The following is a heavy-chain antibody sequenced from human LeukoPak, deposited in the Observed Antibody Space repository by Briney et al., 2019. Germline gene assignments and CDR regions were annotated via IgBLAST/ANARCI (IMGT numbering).Heavy chain of an antibody. J-gene: IGHJ3*02. CDR1: GFTFSSYW. V-gene: IGHV3-7*01. CDR3: ASCIAAAGTSSDDAFDI. Sequence: GGSLRLSCAASGFTFSSYWMSWVRQAPGKGLEWVANIKQDGSEKYYVDSVKCRFTSSRDNAKNSLYLQMNSLRAEDTDVYYSASCIAAAGTSSDDAFDIWGQGTMVTVSS. CDR2: IKQDGSEK. D-gene: IGHD6-13*01.